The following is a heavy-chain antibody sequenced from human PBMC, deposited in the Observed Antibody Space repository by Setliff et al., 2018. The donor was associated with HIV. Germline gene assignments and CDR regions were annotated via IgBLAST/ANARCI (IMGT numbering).Heavy chain of an antibody. Sequence: GSLRLSCVASGFTFSSYAVSWIRQAPGKGLQWVSAVSGSGATTYYAASVKGRFTISRDNLKSMVYLQMNSLRAEDTVIYYCAKDHAGGGYHDILPPSWGQGTMVTVSS. CDR3: AKDHAGGGYHDILPPS. J-gene: IGHJ3*01. CDR1: GFTFSSYA. V-gene: IGHV3-23*01. D-gene: IGHD3-9*01. CDR2: VSGSGATT.